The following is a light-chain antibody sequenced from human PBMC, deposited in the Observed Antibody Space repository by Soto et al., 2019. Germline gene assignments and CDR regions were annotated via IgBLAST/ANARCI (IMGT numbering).Light chain of an antibody. Sequence: DIVLTQSPGTLSLSPGERATLSCRASQSVSSSYLAWYQQKPGQAPRLLIYGASSRATGIPDRFSGSGSGTDFTLTISRLEPEDFAVYYCQQDGSSRWTFGQGTKVDIK. CDR2: GAS. J-gene: IGKJ1*01. CDR1: QSVSSSY. CDR3: QQDGSSRWT. V-gene: IGKV3-20*01.